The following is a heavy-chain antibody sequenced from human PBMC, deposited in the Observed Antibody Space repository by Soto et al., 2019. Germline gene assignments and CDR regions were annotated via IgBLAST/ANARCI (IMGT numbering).Heavy chain of an antibody. CDR3: ARVAVTTYYFDY. CDR1: GFTFTSYW. J-gene: IGHJ4*01. V-gene: IGHV3-74*01. CDR2: INPDGSRT. D-gene: IGHD4-17*01. Sequence: GGSLRLSCAASGFTFTSYWMHWVRQSPGKGLVWVSRINPDGSRTSYADSVKGRFTISRDNAKNTLYLQMNSLGADDAAVYYCARVAVTTYYFDYWGHGTLVTVSS.